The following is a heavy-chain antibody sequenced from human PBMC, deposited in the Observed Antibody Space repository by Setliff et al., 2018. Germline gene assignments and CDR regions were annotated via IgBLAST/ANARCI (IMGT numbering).Heavy chain of an antibody. J-gene: IGHJ6*03. V-gene: IGHV7-4-1*02. CDR1: RYTFNSYA. CDR2: INTNTGNP. Sequence: ASVKVSCKASRYTFNSYAMNWMRQAPGQGPEWMGWINTNTGNPSYAQGFTGRFVFSLDTSVSTAYLQISSLKGEDTGVYYCARASRYGTIKYRGDYYMDVWGKGTTVTVSS. CDR3: ARASRYGTIKYRGDYYMDV. D-gene: IGHD5-12*01.